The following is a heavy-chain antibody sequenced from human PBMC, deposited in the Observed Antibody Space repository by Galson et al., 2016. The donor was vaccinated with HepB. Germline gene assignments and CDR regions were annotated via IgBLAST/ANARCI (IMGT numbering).Heavy chain of an antibody. D-gene: IGHD6-19*01. CDR3: TRSIRSLLAVADYDY. J-gene: IGHJ4*02. CDR1: GFTCSGST. CDR2: IRTKADSYVT. V-gene: IGHV3-73*01. Sequence: SLRLSCAASGFTCSGSTMHWVRQASGKGLEWVGLIRTKADSYVTSYGESVKGRVTISRDDSKRTAYLQMNSLKTEDTAVYYCTRSIRSLLAVADYDYWGQGTLVTVSS.